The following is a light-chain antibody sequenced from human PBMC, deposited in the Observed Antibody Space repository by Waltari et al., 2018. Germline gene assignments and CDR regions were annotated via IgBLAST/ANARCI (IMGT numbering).Light chain of an antibody. V-gene: IGKV3-20*01. CDR2: GAS. J-gene: IGKJ2*01. CDR1: QRVSSSY. Sequence: EIVLTQSPGTLSLSPGERATLSCRASQRVSSSYLAWYQQKPGQAPRLLSYGASRRATGIAVRFSGSGSGTDFTLTISRLEPEDFAVYYCQQYGSSPRYTFGQGTKLEIK. CDR3: QQYGSSPRYT.